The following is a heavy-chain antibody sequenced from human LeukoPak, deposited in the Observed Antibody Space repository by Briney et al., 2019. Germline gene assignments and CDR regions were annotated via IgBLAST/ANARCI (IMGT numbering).Heavy chain of an antibody. CDR1: GFTYSSYA. Sequence: PGGSLRLSCAASGFTYSSYAMNWVRQAPGKGLEWVSAISGGGGRTYYADSVKGRFTISRDNSKNTLYLQMNGLRAEDTAVYYCAKEKSQDCGGDCSPRVHFDYWGQGTLVTVSS. CDR3: AKEKSQDCGGDCSPRVHFDY. J-gene: IGHJ4*02. V-gene: IGHV3-23*01. D-gene: IGHD2-21*02. CDR2: ISGGGGRT.